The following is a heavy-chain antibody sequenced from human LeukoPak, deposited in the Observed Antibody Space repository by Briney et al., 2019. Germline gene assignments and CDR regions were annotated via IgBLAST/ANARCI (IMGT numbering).Heavy chain of an antibody. CDR3: ARRFSLGIRSGTFDY. D-gene: IGHD7-27*01. V-gene: IGHV4-34*01. CDR1: GGSFSGYY. CDR2: INHSGST. J-gene: IGHJ4*02. Sequence: SEALSLTCAVYGGSFSGYYWSWIRQPPGKGLEWIGEINHSGSTNYNPSLKSRVTISVDTSKNQFSLKLSSVTAADTAVYYCARRFSLGIRSGTFDYWGQGTLVTVSS.